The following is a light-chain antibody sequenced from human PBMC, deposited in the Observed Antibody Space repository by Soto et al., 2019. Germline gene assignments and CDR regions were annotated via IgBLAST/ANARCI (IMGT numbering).Light chain of an antibody. Sequence: DIVMTQSPLSLPVTPGEPASISCRSSQSLLDSNGYNYLDWYLQKPGQSPQLLISLGSNRASGVPARFSGSGSATDFTLNIARVEAEDFGVYYCMQALQSPYTFGQGTKLEIK. CDR1: QSLLDSNGYNY. J-gene: IGKJ2*01. CDR3: MQALQSPYT. V-gene: IGKV2-28*01. CDR2: LGS.